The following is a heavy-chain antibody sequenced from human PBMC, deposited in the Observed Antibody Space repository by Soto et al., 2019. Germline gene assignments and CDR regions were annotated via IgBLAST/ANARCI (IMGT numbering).Heavy chain of an antibody. CDR2: IVVGSGNT. Sequence: GASVKVSCKASGFTFTCSAVQWVRQARGQRLEWIGWIVVGSGNTNYAQKFQERVTITRDMSTSTAYMELSSLRSEDTAVSYCAADLRIEAAATNDYWG. J-gene: IGHJ4*01. D-gene: IGHD6-13*01. CDR1: GFTFTCSA. V-gene: IGHV1-58*01. CDR3: AADLRIEAAATNDY.